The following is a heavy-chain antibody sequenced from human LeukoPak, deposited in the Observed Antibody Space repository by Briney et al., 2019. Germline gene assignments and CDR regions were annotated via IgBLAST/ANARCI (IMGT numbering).Heavy chain of an antibody. CDR1: GGTFSSYA. D-gene: IGHD4-17*01. CDR2: IIPIFGTA. Sequence: ASVKVSCKASGGTFSSYAISWVRQAPGRGLEWMGGIIPIFGTANYAQKFQGRVTMTRDTSTSTVYMELSSLRSEDTAVYYCARDDNPDYGDYSTWFDPWGQGTLVTVSS. CDR3: ARDDNPDYGDYSTWFDP. J-gene: IGHJ5*02. V-gene: IGHV1-69*05.